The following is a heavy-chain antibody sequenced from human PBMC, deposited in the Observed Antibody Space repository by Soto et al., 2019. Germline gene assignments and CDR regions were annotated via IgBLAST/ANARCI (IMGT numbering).Heavy chain of an antibody. CDR1: GGTFSSFT. CDR2: IIPIFGTP. D-gene: IGHD5-12*01. CDR3: ARGKVATISIPYYHYYGMDV. V-gene: IGHV1-69*06. Sequence: QVQLVQSGAEVKKPWSSVKVSCKASGGTFSSFTLSWVRQAPGQGLEWMGGIIPIFGTPNYAENFQGRVTITADKSTSTAYMELSSLRSEDTAVYYCARGKVATISIPYYHYYGMDVWGQGTKVTVSS. J-gene: IGHJ6*02.